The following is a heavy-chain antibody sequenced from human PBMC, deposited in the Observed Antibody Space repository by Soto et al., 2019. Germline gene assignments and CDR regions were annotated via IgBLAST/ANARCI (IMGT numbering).Heavy chain of an antibody. V-gene: IGHV3-7*04. CDR1: GFTFSSHW. Sequence: GGSLRLSCAASGFTFSSHWMSWVRQAPGKGLEWVANIKPDGSEKWYVDSVKGRFTISRDNAKNSLYLQMNSLRGEDTAVYYCARGDYYDSSGPFSDAFDIWGQGTMVTVSS. J-gene: IGHJ3*02. CDR2: IKPDGSEK. CDR3: ARGDYYDSSGPFSDAFDI. D-gene: IGHD3-22*01.